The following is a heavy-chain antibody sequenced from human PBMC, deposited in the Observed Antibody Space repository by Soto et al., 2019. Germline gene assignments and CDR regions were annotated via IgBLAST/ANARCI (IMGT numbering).Heavy chain of an antibody. CDR2: MFYGVST. CDR1: GISINISGYY. Sequence: ETLSVTCPVSGISINISGYYGGWIRQPPGKGLEWIGSMFYGVSTYYNPSLKSRVTVSVDTSKNQFSLNLRSVTAADTAVYYCARLPSRHLVDYWGQGTLVTVYS. D-gene: IGHD3-3*02. V-gene: IGHV4-39*01. CDR3: ARLPSRHLVDY. J-gene: IGHJ4*02.